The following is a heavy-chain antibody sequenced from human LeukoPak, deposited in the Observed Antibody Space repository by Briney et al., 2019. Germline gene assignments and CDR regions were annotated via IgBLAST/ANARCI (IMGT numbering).Heavy chain of an antibody. V-gene: IGHV4-39*07. D-gene: IGHD2-15*01. Sequence: SETLSLTCTVSGGSISSSSYYWGWIRQPPGKGLEWIGSIYYSGSTYYNPSLKSRVTISIDTSKNQFSLKLRFVTAADTAVYYCARVRCSGGSCPYYYYYYYMDVWGKGTTVTVSS. CDR1: GGSISSSSYY. CDR2: IYYSGST. CDR3: ARVRCSGGSCPYYYYYYYMDV. J-gene: IGHJ6*03.